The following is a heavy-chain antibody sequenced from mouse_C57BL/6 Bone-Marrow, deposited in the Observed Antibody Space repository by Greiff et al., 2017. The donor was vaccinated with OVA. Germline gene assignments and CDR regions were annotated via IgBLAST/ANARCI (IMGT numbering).Heavy chain of an antibody. D-gene: IGHD1-1*01. J-gene: IGHJ2*01. V-gene: IGHV1-81*01. CDR2: IYTRSGNT. CDR3: ARSRITTVVALPPDY. Sequence: QVQLKQSGAELARPGASVKLSCKASGYTFTSYGISWVKQRTGQGLEWIGEIYTRSGNTYYNEKFKGKATLTADKSSSTAYMELRSLTSEDSAVYFCARSRITTVVALPPDYWGQGTTLTVSS. CDR1: GYTFTSYG.